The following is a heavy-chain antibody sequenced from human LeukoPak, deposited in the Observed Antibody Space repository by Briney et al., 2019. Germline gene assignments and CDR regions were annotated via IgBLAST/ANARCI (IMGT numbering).Heavy chain of an antibody. Sequence: GGSLRLSCAASGFTFSSYTMNWVRQAPGKGLDWVSGLYAGGSTYYAGSVTGRFTISRDDSKNTLYLQMTGLRADDTAIYYCVRGNGNVGGRLDPWGQGAWVIVSS. J-gene: IGHJ5*02. CDR3: VRGNGNVGGRLDP. D-gene: IGHD1-1*01. CDR2: LYAGGST. CDR1: GFTFSSYT. V-gene: IGHV3-66*01.